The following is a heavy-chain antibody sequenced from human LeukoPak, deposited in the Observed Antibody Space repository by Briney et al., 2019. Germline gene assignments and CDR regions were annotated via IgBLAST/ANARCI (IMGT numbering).Heavy chain of an antibody. J-gene: IGHJ5*02. V-gene: IGHV4-59*11. CDR1: GGYISSHY. D-gene: IGHD3-10*01. Sequence: ASETLSLTCSVSGGYISSHYWSWIRQPPGKGLEWIGYIYYSGSTNYNPSLKSRVTISVDTSKNQFSLKLSSVTAADTAVYYCARAGWFGGGNWFDPWGQGTLVTVSS. CDR3: ARAGWFGGGNWFDP. CDR2: IYYSGST.